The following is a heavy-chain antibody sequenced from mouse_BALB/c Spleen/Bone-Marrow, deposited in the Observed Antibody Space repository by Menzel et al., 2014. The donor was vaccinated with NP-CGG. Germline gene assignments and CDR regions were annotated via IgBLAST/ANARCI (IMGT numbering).Heavy chain of an antibody. J-gene: IGHJ2*01. CDR1: GISITTGNYR. CDR3: ARELYYFDY. Sequence: DVKLQESGPGLVKPSQTVSLTCTVTGISITTGNYRWSWIRQFPGNKLEWIGXIYYSGTITYNPSLTSRTTITRDTSKNQFFLEMNSLTAEDTATYYCARELYYFDYRGQGTTLTVSS. CDR2: IYYSGTI. V-gene: IGHV3-5*02.